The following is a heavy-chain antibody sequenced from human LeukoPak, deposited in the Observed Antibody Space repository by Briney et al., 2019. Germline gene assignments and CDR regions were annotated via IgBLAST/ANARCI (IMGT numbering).Heavy chain of an antibody. CDR1: GYTFTSYY. CDR3: ARDRTTYYDFWSGYWPHYYYYYGMDV. J-gene: IGHJ6*02. V-gene: IGHV1-46*01. D-gene: IGHD3-3*01. CDR2: INPSGGST. Sequence: APVKVSCKASGYTFTSYYMHWVRQAPGQGLEWMGIINPSGGSTSYAQKFQGRVTMTRDTSTSTVYMELSSLRSEDTAVYYCARDRTTYYDFWSGYWPHYYYYYGMDVWGQGTTVTVSS.